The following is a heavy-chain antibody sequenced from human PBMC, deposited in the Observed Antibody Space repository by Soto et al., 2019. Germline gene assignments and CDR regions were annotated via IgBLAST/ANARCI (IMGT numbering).Heavy chain of an antibody. CDR3: VSPVERSDIAFDI. J-gene: IGHJ3*02. CDR2: INGDGSST. Sequence: PGGSLRLSCAASGFTFRRYWMHWVRQASGKGLVWVSRINGDGSSTSYADSVKGRFTISRDNAKNTLYLQMNSLRAEDTAVYYCVSPVERSDIAFDIWGQGTMVTVSS. CDR1: GFTFRRYW. V-gene: IGHV3-74*01.